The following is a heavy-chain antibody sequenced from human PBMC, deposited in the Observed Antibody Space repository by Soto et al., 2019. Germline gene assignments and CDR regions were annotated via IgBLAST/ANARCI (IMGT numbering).Heavy chain of an antibody. CDR2: IYSGGST. D-gene: IGHD3-22*01. J-gene: IGHJ3*02. CDR3: ASSGEYYYDSSGYIHGNDAFDI. CDR1: GFTVSSNY. V-gene: IGHV3-53*01. Sequence: GGSLRLSCAASGFTVSSNYMSWVRQAPGKGLEWVSVIYSGGSTYYADSVKGRFTISRDNSKNTLYLQMNSLRAEDTAVYYCASSGEYYYDSSGYIHGNDAFDIWGQGTMGTVS.